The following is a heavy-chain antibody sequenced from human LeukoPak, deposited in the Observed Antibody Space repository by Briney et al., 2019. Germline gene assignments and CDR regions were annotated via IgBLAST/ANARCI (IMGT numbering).Heavy chain of an antibody. V-gene: IGHV3-33*01. Sequence: SGGSLSLSCAASGFIFSNYGMHWVGQAPGKGLEWVAVIWNDGNNKYYADSVKGRFTISRDNSKNTLYLQMNSLRAEDTAVYYCATYRYSSGWSTDFDYWGHGTLVTVSS. J-gene: IGHJ4*01. CDR3: ATYRYSSGWSTDFDY. D-gene: IGHD6-19*01. CDR2: IWNDGNNK. CDR1: GFIFSNYG.